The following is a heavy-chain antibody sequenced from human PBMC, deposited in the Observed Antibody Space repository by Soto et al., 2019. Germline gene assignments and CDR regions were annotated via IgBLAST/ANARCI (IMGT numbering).Heavy chain of an antibody. V-gene: IGHV1-46*01. CDR3: ARDRAAMIVVYGMDV. Sequence: VKVSCKASQYIFTTYYIHWVRQAPGQGLEWMGIINPTGGSTSYAQKFQGRVIMTRDTSTSTVYMELSSLRSEDTAVYYCARDRAAMIVVYGMDVWGQGTTVTVSS. CDR1: QYIFTTYY. J-gene: IGHJ6*02. CDR2: INPTGGST. D-gene: IGHD3-22*01.